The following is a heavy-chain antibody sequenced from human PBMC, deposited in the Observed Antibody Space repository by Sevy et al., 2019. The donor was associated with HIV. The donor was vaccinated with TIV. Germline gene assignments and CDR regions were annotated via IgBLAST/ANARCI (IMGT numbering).Heavy chain of an antibody. CDR2: IYYSGST. V-gene: IGHV4-39*02. Sequence: SETLSLTCTVSGDSLSSNDYYWAWIRQPPGKGLDWIGSIYYSGSTYYNPSLKSRVTISVDTSKNQFSLKLRSVTAADLAVYYCAREGPRIAQFDYWGQGTLVTVSS. CDR1: GDSLSSNDYY. D-gene: IGHD6-13*01. CDR3: AREGPRIAQFDY. J-gene: IGHJ4*02.